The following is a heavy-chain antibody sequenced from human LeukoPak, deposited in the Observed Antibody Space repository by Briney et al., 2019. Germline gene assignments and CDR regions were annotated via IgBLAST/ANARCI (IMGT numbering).Heavy chain of an antibody. CDR2: IYPSGTT. V-gene: IGHV4-38-2*02. D-gene: IGHD6-13*01. Sequence: SETLSLTCTVSGYSISSGYYWGWIRQPPGKGLEWIGNIYPSGTTYYNPSLKTRVTISVDTSKNQFSLKLSSVTAADTAVNFCARAYSSSWYFNWFDPWGQGTLVTVSS. CDR3: ARAYSSSWYFNWFDP. CDR1: GYSISSGYY. J-gene: IGHJ5*02.